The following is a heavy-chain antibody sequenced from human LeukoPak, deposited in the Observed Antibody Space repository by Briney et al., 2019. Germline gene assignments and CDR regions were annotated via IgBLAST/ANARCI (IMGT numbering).Heavy chain of an antibody. D-gene: IGHD1-26*01. Sequence: GSLRLSCAASGFTFSSYSMNWVRQAPGKGLEWVSSISSSSSYIYYADSVKGRLTIHRENVKNSLYLQMNSLRAGDTAVYYCARDGKWELPLYYYYYMDVWGKGTTVTISS. V-gene: IGHV3-21*01. CDR1: GFTFSSYS. J-gene: IGHJ6*03. CDR3: ARDGKWELPLYYYYYMDV. CDR2: ISSSSSYI.